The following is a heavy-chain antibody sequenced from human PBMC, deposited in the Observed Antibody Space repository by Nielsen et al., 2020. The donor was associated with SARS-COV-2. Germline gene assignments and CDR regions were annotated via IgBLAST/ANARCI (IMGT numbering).Heavy chain of an antibody. CDR3: TCGGYSYDY. CDR2: IRSKAYGGTT. D-gene: IGHD5-18*01. J-gene: IGHJ4*02. CDR1: GFTFSSYW. V-gene: IGHV3-49*04. Sequence: GGSLRLSCAASGFTFSSYWMTWVRQAPGKGLEWVGFIRSKAYGGTTEYAASVKGRFTISRDDSKSIAYLQMNSLKTEDTAVYYCTCGGYSYDYWGQGTLVTVSS.